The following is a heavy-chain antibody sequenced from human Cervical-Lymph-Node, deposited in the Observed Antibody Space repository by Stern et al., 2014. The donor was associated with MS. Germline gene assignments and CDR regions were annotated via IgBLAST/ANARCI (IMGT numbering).Heavy chain of an antibody. CDR3: ARDFVVVPAAFYYYYYYGMDV. D-gene: IGHD2-2*01. CDR2: INPSGGST. Sequence: DQLVESGAEVKKPGASVKVSCKASGYTFTSYYMHWVRQAPGQGLEWMGIINPSGGSTSYAQKFQGRFTMTRDTSTSTVYMELSSLRSEDTAVYYCARDFVVVPAAFYYYYYYGMDVWGQGTTVTVSS. V-gene: IGHV1-46*01. CDR1: GYTFTSYY. J-gene: IGHJ6*02.